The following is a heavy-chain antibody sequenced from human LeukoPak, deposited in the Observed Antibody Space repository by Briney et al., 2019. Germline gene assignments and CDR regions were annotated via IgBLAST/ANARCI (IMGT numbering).Heavy chain of an antibody. D-gene: IGHD3-22*01. CDR1: GYTFTSYG. CDR2: ISAYNGNT. J-gene: IGHJ1*01. Sequence: ASVKVSCKASGYTFTSYGISWVRQAPGQGLEWMGWISAYNGNTNYAQKFQGRVTMTRDTSTSTVYMELSSLRSEDTAVYYCARGYYDSSDFEYFHHWGQGTLVTVSS. CDR3: ARGYYDSSDFEYFHH. V-gene: IGHV1-18*01.